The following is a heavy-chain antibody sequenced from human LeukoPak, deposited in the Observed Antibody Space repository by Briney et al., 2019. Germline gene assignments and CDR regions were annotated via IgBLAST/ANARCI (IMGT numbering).Heavy chain of an antibody. D-gene: IGHD3-9*01. V-gene: IGHV3-73*01. CDR2: IRSKVYSYAT. CDR1: RFTFSDSA. J-gene: IGHJ6*02. CDR3: TRQNEAGHDILRGLYGMDV. Sequence: GGSLRLSCAASRFTFSDSAVHWVRQASGKGLEWVGRIRSKVYSYATSYGASVKGRFTISRDDSKNTAYLRMNSLKTEDTAVYYCTRQNEAGHDILRGLYGMDVWGQGTTVTVSS.